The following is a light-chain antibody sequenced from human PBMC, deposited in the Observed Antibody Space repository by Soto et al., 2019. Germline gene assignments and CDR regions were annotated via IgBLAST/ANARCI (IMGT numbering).Light chain of an antibody. CDR2: GAS. J-gene: IGKJ1*01. CDR3: QQYSSLWT. CDR1: QSVSNNY. Sequence: EIVLTQSPGTLSLSPGENATLSCLTSQSVSNNYLAWYQQKPGQAPRLLIYGASSRATGIPDRFSGSGSGTDFTLSISRLEPEDFAVYYCQQYSSLWTFGQGTKVDIK. V-gene: IGKV3-20*01.